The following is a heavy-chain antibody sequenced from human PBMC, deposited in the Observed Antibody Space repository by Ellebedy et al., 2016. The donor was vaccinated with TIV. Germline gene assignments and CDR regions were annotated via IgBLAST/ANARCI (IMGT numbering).Heavy chain of an antibody. CDR3: ARAYSSGYYVGWFDP. V-gene: IGHV3-53*01. Sequence: GGSLRLSCAASGFTVSSNYMSWVRQAPGKGLEWVSVIYSGGTTCYADSVKGRFTISRDNSKNTLYLQMNSLRAEDTAVYYCARAYSSGYYVGWFDPWGQGPLVTVSS. D-gene: IGHD6-19*01. CDR2: IYSGGTT. J-gene: IGHJ5*02. CDR1: GFTVSSNY.